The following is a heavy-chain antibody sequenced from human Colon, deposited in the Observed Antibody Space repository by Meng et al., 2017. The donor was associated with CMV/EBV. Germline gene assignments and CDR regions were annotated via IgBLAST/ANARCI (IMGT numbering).Heavy chain of an antibody. Sequence: ASVKVSCKASGGTLSSYAFSWVRQAPGQGLEWMGWISAYNGNTNYAQKLQGRVTMTTDTSTSTAYMELRSLRSDDTAVYYCARDWASGYDYYYYGMDVWGQGTTVTVSS. J-gene: IGHJ6*02. D-gene: IGHD5-12*01. CDR2: ISAYNGNT. CDR1: GGTLSSYA. V-gene: IGHV1-18*01. CDR3: ARDWASGYDYYYYGMDV.